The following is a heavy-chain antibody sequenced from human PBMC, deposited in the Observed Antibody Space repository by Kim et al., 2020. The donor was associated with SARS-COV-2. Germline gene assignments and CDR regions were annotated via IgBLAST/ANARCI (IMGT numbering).Heavy chain of an antibody. J-gene: IGHJ4*02. CDR1: GFTFSTYW. Sequence: GGSLRLSCAASGFTFSTYWMHWVRQAPGKGLVWVSRINSDGSITSYADSVKGRFTISRDNAKNTLYLQMSRLRAEDTAVYYCVRSSGGSCYWGQGTLVTVSS. D-gene: IGHD2-15*01. CDR3: VRSSGGSCY. CDR2: INSDGSIT. V-gene: IGHV3-74*01.